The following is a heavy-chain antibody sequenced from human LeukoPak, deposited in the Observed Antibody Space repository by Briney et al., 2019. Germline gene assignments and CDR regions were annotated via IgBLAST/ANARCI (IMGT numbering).Heavy chain of an antibody. V-gene: IGHV3-64D*06. CDR3: VKGIVVVTARAFDY. CDR1: GFTFSSYA. D-gene: IGHD2-21*02. Sequence: PGGSLRLSCSAPGFTFSSYAMRWVRQAPGKGLEYVSAISSNGGSTYYADSVKGRFTISRDNSKNTLYLQMSSLRPEDTAVYYCVKGIVVVTARAFDYWGQGTLVTVSS. CDR2: ISSNGGST. J-gene: IGHJ4*02.